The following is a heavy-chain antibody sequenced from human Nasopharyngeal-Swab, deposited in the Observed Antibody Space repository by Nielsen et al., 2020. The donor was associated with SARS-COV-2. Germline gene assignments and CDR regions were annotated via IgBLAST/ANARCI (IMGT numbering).Heavy chain of an antibody. CDR3: ARSRRYYYGSGAVSDYYYGMDV. J-gene: IGHJ6*02. Sequence: GGSLRLSCAASGFTFSSYAMSWVRQAPGKGLEWVSAISGSGGSTYYADSVKGRFTISRDNSKNTLYLQMNSLRAEDTAVYYCARSRRYYYGSGAVSDYYYGMDVWGQGTTVTVSS. D-gene: IGHD3-10*01. CDR2: ISGSGGST. CDR1: GFTFSSYA. V-gene: IGHV3-23*01.